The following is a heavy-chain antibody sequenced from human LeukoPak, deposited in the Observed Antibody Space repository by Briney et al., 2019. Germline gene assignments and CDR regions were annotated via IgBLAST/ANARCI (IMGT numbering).Heavy chain of an antibody. CDR3: ATQLLSDAFDI. V-gene: IGHV3-66*02. J-gene: IGHJ3*02. Sequence: GGSLRLSCAASGFTVSSNYMSWVREAPGKGLEWVSVIYSGGSTYYADSVKGRYTISRDNSKNTLYLQMNSLRAEDTAVYYCATQLLSDAFDIWGQGTMVTVSS. D-gene: IGHD2-2*01. CDR2: IYSGGST. CDR1: GFTVSSNY.